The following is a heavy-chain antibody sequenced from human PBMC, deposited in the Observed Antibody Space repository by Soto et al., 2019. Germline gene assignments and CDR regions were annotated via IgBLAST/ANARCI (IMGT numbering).Heavy chain of an antibody. CDR3: ARGLSRGAVAGAKPDY. D-gene: IGHD6-19*01. CDR1: GYTFTSYA. CDR2: INAGNGNT. J-gene: IGHJ4*02. Sequence: ASVKVSCKASGYTFTSYAMHWVRQAPGQRLEWMGWINAGNGNTKYSQKFQGRVTITRDTSASTAYMELSSLRSEDTAVYYCARGLSRGAVAGAKPDYWGQGTLVTVSS. V-gene: IGHV1-3*01.